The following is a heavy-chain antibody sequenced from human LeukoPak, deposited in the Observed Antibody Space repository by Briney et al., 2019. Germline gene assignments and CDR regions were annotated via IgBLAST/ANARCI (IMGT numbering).Heavy chain of an antibody. D-gene: IGHD3-10*01. CDR1: GGSISSSSYY. CDR3: ARQERFGELLLPRDY. J-gene: IGHJ4*02. Sequence: SETLSLTCTVSGGSISSSSYYWGWIRQPPGKGLEWIGSIYYSGSTYYNPSLKSRVTISVDTSKNQFSLKLSSVTAADTAVVYCARQERFGELLLPRDYWRQGTLLSVPS. CDR2: IYYSGST. V-gene: IGHV4-39*01.